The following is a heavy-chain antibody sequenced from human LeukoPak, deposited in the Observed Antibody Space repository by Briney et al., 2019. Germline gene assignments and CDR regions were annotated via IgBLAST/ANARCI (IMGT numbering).Heavy chain of an antibody. V-gene: IGHV4-4*02. CDR2: THRSGAT. CDR1: GVSISSDNW. CDR3: ATRHHSRTYMVPLDS. D-gene: IGHD3-10*01. J-gene: IGHJ4*02. Sequence: SETLSLTCAVYGVSISSDNWWTWVRQPPGQGLEWIGETHRSGATKYNPSLNGRVTISMDNSKNQLSLNLISVTAADTAIYFCATRHHSRTYMVPLDSWGQGTLVTVSS.